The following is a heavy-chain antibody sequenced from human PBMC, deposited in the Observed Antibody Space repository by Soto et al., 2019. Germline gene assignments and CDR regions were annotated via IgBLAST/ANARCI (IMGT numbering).Heavy chain of an antibody. CDR1: GGSISSYY. Sequence: NPSETLSLTCTVSGGSISSYYWSWIRQPPGKGLEWIGYKYYRGSTNYNPSLKSRVTITVDTSKNQFSLKLSSVTDADTAMYYCARFNWYFDLWGRGTLVTVSS. V-gene: IGHV4-59*01. J-gene: IGHJ2*01. CDR3: ARFNWYFDL. CDR2: KYYRGST.